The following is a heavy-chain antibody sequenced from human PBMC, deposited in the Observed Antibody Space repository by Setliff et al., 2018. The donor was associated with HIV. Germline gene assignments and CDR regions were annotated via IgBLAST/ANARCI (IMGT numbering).Heavy chain of an antibody. CDR2: IIPILGVA. CDR3: ARSRYDSGGYPDAFDI. J-gene: IGHJ3*02. V-gene: IGHV1-69*02. Sequence: SVKVSCKASRSTFNSHTINWVRQAPGQGLDWMGRIIPILGVANYAQRFQGRVTMTRDTSISTAYMELRSLRSDDTAVYYCARSRYDSGGYPDAFDIWSQGTMVTVSS. CDR1: RSTFNSHT. D-gene: IGHD3-22*01.